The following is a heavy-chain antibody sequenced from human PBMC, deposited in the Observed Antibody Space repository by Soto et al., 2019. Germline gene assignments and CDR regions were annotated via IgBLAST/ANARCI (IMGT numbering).Heavy chain of an antibody. CDR3: ARDGGTAAAAGLYGMDV. CDR2: ISAYNGNT. CDR1: SYTFTSYG. J-gene: IGHJ6*02. V-gene: IGHV1-18*04. Sequence: SVQVSCKASSYTFTSYGINWVRQAPGQGFEWMGWISAYNGNTNYAQKLQGRVTMTTDTSTSTAYMELRSLRSDDTAVYYCARDGGTAAAAGLYGMDVWGQGTTVTVSS. D-gene: IGHD6-13*01.